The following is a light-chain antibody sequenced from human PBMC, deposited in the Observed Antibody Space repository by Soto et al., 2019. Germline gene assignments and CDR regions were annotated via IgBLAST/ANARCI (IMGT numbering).Light chain of an antibody. CDR3: LHHDSDSPDT. CDR1: QGISSY. J-gene: IGKJ3*01. Sequence: DIQMTQSPSFLSASVGDRVTITCRASQGISSYLAWYQQKPGKAHKLLIFAASTLQNGVPSRFSGSGSAAAFTLTIRSLQHEDYASYYCLHHDSDSPDTLGPGNKVDIK. CDR2: AAS. V-gene: IGKV1-9*01.